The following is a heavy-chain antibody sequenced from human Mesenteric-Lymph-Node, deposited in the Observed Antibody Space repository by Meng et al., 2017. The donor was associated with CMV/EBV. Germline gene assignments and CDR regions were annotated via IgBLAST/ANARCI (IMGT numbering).Heavy chain of an antibody. CDR3: ARDRLGILRYFDWTIDS. D-gene: IGHD3-9*01. Sequence: ASVKVSCKASGYTFTGYYMHWVRQAPGQGLEWMGWINPNSGGTKYAQKFQGRVTMSTDTSISTAYMELSGLRADDTAVYYCARDRLGILRYFDWTIDSWGQGTLVTVSS. CDR2: INPNSGGT. J-gene: IGHJ4*02. V-gene: IGHV1-2*02. CDR1: GYTFTGYY.